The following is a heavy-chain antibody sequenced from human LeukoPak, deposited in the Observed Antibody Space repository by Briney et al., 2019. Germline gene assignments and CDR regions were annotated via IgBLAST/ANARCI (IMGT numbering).Heavy chain of an antibody. CDR1: GFTFSSNA. CDR3: ARESYMVRGVKGFDP. V-gene: IGHV3-23*01. J-gene: IGHJ5*02. Sequence: PGGSLRLSCAASGFTFSSNAMTWVRQAPGQGLECVSAITAGGDTTYYADSVKGRFTISRDNAKNSLYLQMNSLRAEDTALYYCARESYMVRGVKGFDPWGQGTLVTVSS. D-gene: IGHD3-10*01. CDR2: ITAGGDTT.